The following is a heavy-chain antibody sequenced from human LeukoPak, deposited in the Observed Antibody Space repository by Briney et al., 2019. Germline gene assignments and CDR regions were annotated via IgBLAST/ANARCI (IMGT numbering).Heavy chain of an antibody. D-gene: IGHD1-26*01. Sequence: SSVKVSCKAAGGTFSSYAINWVRQAPGQGLEWMGGIIPMFDAADYAQRFQGRVTITTDESTSTVYMDLSSLTSEATAVYYCAEGESTGSYYEGYWGQGTLVTVSS. CDR2: IIPMFDAA. CDR3: AEGESTGSYYEGY. V-gene: IGHV1-69*05. J-gene: IGHJ4*02. CDR1: GGTFSSYA.